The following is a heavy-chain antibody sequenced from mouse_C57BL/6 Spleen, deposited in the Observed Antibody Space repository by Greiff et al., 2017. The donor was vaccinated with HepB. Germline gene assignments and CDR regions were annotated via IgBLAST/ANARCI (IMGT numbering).Heavy chain of an antibody. CDR3: ARDYAPSYRYVDV. CDR1: GYTFTSYW. CDR2: IYPGSGST. D-gene: IGHD1-1*02. J-gene: IGHJ1*03. V-gene: IGHV1-55*01. Sequence: VQLQQPGAELVKPGASVKMSCKASGYTFTSYWITWVKQRPGQGLEWIGDIYPGSGSTNYNEKFKSKATLTVDTASSTAYMQLSSLTSEDSAVYYWARDYAPSYRYVDVWGTGTTVTVAS.